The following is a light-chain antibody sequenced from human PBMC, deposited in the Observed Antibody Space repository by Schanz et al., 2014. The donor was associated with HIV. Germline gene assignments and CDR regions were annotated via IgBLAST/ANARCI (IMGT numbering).Light chain of an antibody. J-gene: IGLJ1*01. Sequence: QSALTQPPSASGSPGQSVAISCTGASSDIGVSWYQQYPGNAPKLMIFALNRRTSGVPDRFSGAKSGNTASLTISGLQPEDEADYYCSSLTTSSAPVFGTGTKLTVL. CDR2: ALN. CDR1: SSDIG. CDR3: SSLTTSSAPV. V-gene: IGLV2-8*01.